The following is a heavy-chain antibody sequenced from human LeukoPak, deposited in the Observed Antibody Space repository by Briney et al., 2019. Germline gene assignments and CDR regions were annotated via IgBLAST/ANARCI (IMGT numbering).Heavy chain of an antibody. D-gene: IGHD4-17*01. CDR1: GYTFTGYY. V-gene: IGHV1-2*02. J-gene: IGHJ5*02. CDR3: ARPGERDYGDYAWFDP. Sequence: GASVKVSCKASGYTFTGYYMHWVRQAPGQGLEWMGWINPNSGGTNYAQKFRGRVTMTRDTSISTAYMELSRLRSDDTAVYYCARPGERDYGDYAWFDPWGQGTLVTVSS. CDR2: INPNSGGT.